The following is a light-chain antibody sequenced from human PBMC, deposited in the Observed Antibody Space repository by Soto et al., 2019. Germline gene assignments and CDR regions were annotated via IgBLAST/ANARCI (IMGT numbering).Light chain of an antibody. CDR2: DVT. V-gene: IGLV2-11*01. CDR3: SSYVGNNNLV. Sequence: QSALTQPRSVSGSPGQSVTISCTGSRSDVGGYNYVSWFQQHPDKAPKLIIYDVTKRPSGVPDRFSGSKSGNTASLTISGLQAEDEADYFCSSYVGNNNLVFGGGTKVTVL. CDR1: RSDVGGYNY. J-gene: IGLJ3*02.